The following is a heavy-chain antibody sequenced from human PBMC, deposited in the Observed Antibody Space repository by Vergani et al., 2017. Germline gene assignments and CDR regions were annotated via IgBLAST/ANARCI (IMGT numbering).Heavy chain of an antibody. CDR1: GGSFSGYY. J-gene: IGHJ5*02. V-gene: IGHV4-34*01. CDR3: ARGSILVVPAAKGDWFDP. CDR2: INHSGSS. D-gene: IGHD2-2*01. Sequence: QVQLQQWGPGLLKPSETLSLTCAVYGGSFSGYYWSWIRQPPGKGLEWVGEINHSGSSNYNPSLKSRVTISVDTSKNQFSRKLSSVSAADTAVYYCARGSILVVPAAKGDWFDPWGQGTLVTVSS.